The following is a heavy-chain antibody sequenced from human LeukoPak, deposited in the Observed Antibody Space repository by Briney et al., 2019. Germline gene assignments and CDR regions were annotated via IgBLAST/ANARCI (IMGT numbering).Heavy chain of an antibody. CDR2: IYSGGST. CDR3: TNIMWSDGYNFDY. V-gene: IGHV3-53*05. Sequence: GGSLRLSCAASGFIVSSNYMSWVRQAPGKGLEWVSIIYSGGSTYYADSVKGRFTISRDNSKNTLYLQMNSLRTEDTAVYYCTNIMWSDGYNFDYWGQGTLVTVSS. CDR1: GFIVSSNY. D-gene: IGHD5-24*01. J-gene: IGHJ4*02.